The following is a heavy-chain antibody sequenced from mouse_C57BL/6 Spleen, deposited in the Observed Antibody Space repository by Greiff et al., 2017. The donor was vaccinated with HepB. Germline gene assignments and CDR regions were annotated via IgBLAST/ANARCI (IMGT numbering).Heavy chain of an antibody. D-gene: IGHD2-1*01. CDR1: GYTFTSYW. V-gene: IGHV1-64*01. CDR3: ERRGGYGNYVNYAMDY. J-gene: IGHJ4*01. CDR2: IHPNSGST. Sequence: QVQLQQPGAELVKPGASVKLSCKASGYTFTSYWMHWVKQRPGQGLEWIGMIHPNSGSTNYNEKFKSKATLTVDKSSSTAYMQLSSLTSEDSAVYYCERRGGYGNYVNYAMDYWGQGTSVTVSS.